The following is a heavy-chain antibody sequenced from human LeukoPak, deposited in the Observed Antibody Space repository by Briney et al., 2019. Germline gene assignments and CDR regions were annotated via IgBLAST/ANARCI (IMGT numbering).Heavy chain of an antibody. D-gene: IGHD3-22*01. CDR2: MKPNSGDT. CDR3: ARCDYDTTINPNWFDP. J-gene: IGHJ5*02. V-gene: IGHV1-8*03. CDR1: GYSFTNYD. Sequence: ASVRVSCKASGYSFTNYDINWVRQAPGQGLEWMGWMKPNSGDTGYAQKFQGRVTFSRNTSISTAYMELTNLRSEDAAVYYCARCDYDTTINPNWFDPWGQGTLVTVSS.